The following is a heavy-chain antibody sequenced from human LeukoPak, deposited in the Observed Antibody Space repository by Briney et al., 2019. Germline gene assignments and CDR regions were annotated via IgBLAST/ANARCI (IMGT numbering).Heavy chain of an antibody. V-gene: IGHV1-18*01. J-gene: IGHJ6*02. CDR2: ITAYNGNT. Sequence: ASVKVSCKASGYTFTNYGLTWVRQAPGQGLEWMGWITAYNGNTNYAQKLQGRVTMTTDTSTSTAYMELRSLRSDDTAVYYCATDQCSGGSCYSDYYYGMDVWGQGTTVTVSS. CDR1: GYTFTNYG. D-gene: IGHD2-15*01. CDR3: ATDQCSGGSCYSDYYYGMDV.